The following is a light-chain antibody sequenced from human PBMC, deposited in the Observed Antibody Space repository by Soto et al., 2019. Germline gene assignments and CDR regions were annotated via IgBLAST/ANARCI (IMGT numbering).Light chain of an antibody. Sequence: VMTQSPATLSVSPGERATLSCRASQSVSSSYLAWYQQKPGQAPRLLIHGATTRATGIPARFSGSGSGTEFTLTISRLEPEDFAVYYCQQYGSSPRTFGQGTKVDIK. CDR2: GAT. CDR3: QQYGSSPRT. V-gene: IGKV3-20*01. CDR1: QSVSSSY. J-gene: IGKJ1*01.